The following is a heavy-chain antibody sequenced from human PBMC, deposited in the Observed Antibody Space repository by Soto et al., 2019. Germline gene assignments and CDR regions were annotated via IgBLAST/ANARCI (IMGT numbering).Heavy chain of an antibody. CDR3: ARAIRAGTGAFDI. Sequence: GGSMRLSCAASGFPFSSYVMTLVRQTPGQGLQWVSSISGSGGRTYYADSVKGRFTISRDNAKNTLYLQMNSLRAEDTAVYYCARAIRAGTGAFDIWGQGTMVTVSS. V-gene: IGHV3-23*01. CDR1: GFPFSSYV. D-gene: IGHD6-13*01. J-gene: IGHJ3*02. CDR2: ISGSGGRT.